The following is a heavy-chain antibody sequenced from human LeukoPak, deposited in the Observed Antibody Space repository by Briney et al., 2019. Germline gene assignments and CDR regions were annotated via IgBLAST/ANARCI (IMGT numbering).Heavy chain of an antibody. D-gene: IGHD6-19*01. Sequence: ASVKVSCKASGYTFTSNYIHWVRQAPGQGLEWMGMIYPRDGSTSYAQKFQGRVTVTRDTSTSTAYMELRSLRSDDTAVYYCARASIAVAGFGGYWGQGTLVTVSS. CDR3: ARASIAVAGFGGY. J-gene: IGHJ4*02. CDR1: GYTFTSNY. V-gene: IGHV1-46*01. CDR2: IYPRDGST.